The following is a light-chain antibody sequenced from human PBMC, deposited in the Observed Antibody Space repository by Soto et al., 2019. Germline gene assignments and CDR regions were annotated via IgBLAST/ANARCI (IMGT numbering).Light chain of an antibody. CDR1: QSVSSN. CDR2: GAS. CDR3: QQRSNWPPIT. V-gene: IGKV3-15*01. J-gene: IGKJ5*01. Sequence: EIVMTQSPATLSVSPGERATLSCRASQSVSSNLAWYQQKPGQAPRLLIYGASTRATGIPARFSGSGSGTDFTLTISSLEPEDLAVYDCQQRSNWPPITFGQGTRLEIK.